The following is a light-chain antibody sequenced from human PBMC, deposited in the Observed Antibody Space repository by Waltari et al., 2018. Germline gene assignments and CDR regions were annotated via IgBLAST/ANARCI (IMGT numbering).Light chain of an antibody. CDR1: QSVTSSY. J-gene: IGKJ1*01. V-gene: IGKV3-20*01. CDR3: QQYGSSPPT. Sequence: EIVLPQSPGTLSLSPGERVTLSCRASQSVTSSYLAWYQQKPGQAPRLLIYSASNRATGIPDRFSGSGSGTDFTLTISRREPEDFAVYCCQQYGSSPPTFGQGTKVEIK. CDR2: SAS.